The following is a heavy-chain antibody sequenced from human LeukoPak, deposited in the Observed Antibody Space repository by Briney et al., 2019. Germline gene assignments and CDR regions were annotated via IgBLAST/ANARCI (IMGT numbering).Heavy chain of an antibody. V-gene: IGHV4-4*02. D-gene: IGHD3-22*01. CDR2: IYHSGST. CDR3: TRGSYYDSSGYSGVRLFDY. J-gene: IGHJ4*02. Sequence: PSETLSLTCAVSGGSISSSNWWSWVRRPPGKGLEWIGEIYHSGSTNYNPSLKSRVTISVDKSKNQFSLKLSSVTAADTALYYCTRGSYYDSSGYSGVRLFDYWGQGTPVTVPS. CDR1: GGSISSSNW.